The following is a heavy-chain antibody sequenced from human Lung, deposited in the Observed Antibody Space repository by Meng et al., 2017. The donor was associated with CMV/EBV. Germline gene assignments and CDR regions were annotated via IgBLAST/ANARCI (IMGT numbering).Heavy chain of an antibody. Sequence: GGSXRLXCAASGFTFSSYWMHWVRQAPGKGLVWVSRINSDGSSTSYADSVKGRFTISRDNAKNTLYLQMNSLRAEDTAVYYCARDKVRYYDFWSGYGGMGVWXQGTTVT. CDR3: ARDKVRYYDFWSGYGGMGV. CDR1: GFTFSSYW. J-gene: IGHJ6*02. V-gene: IGHV3-74*01. CDR2: INSDGSST. D-gene: IGHD3-3*01.